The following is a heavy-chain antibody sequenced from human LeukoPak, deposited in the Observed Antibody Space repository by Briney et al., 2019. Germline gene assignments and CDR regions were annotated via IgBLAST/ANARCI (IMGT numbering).Heavy chain of an antibody. D-gene: IGHD6-19*01. CDR3: ARGHSSGWYFDY. CDR1: GGSFSGYY. Sequence: SETLSLTCAVYGGSFSGYYWSWIRQPPGKGLEWIGEINHSGSTNYNPSLKSRVTISVDTSKNQFSLKLSSVTAADTAVYYCARGHSSGWYFDYWGQGTLVTVSS. CDR2: INHSGST. V-gene: IGHV4-34*01. J-gene: IGHJ4*02.